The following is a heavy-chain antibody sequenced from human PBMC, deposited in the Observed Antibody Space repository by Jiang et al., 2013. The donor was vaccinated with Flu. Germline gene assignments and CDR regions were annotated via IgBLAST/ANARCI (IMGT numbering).Heavy chain of an antibody. J-gene: IGHJ3*02. V-gene: IGHV4-39*01. CDR1: GGSISSSIYY. Sequence: LLKPSETLSLTCTVSGGSISSSIYYWGWIRQPPGKGLEWIGSIYSSGSTYYSPSLKSRVTISVDTSKNQFSLKLSSVTAADTAVYYCARTFRLYGGFFDAFDIWGPRDNGHRLF. D-gene: IGHD2-8*01. CDR2: IYSSGST. CDR3: ARTFRLYGGFFDAFDI.